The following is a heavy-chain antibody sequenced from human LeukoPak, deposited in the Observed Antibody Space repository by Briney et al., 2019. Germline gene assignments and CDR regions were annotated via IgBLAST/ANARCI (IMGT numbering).Heavy chain of an antibody. J-gene: IGHJ4*02. CDR3: AKDISPLWFGGNYFDY. CDR2: ISGSGGST. D-gene: IGHD3-10*01. Sequence: GGSLRLSCAASGFTFSSYGMSWVRQAPGKGLEWVSAISGSGGSTYYADSVKGRFTISRDNAKNSLYLQMNSLRAEDMALYYCAKDISPLWFGGNYFDYWGQGTLVTVSS. V-gene: IGHV3-23*01. CDR1: GFTFSSYG.